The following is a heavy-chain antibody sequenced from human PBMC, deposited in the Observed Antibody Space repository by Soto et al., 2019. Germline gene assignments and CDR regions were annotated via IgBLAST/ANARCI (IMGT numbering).Heavy chain of an antibody. CDR1: GGSIDNFY. CDR2: IYSSGIT. CDR3: ARDYPYFTVTTSGGMDV. V-gene: IGHV4-59*13. Sequence: SETLSLTCTVSGGSIDNFYWSWIRQPPGKGLEWIGYIYSSGITNYNPSLKSRVTISVDTSKNQFSLKLSSVTAADTAVYFCARDYPYFTVTTSGGMDVWGQGTTVTVYS. D-gene: IGHD4-17*01. J-gene: IGHJ6*02.